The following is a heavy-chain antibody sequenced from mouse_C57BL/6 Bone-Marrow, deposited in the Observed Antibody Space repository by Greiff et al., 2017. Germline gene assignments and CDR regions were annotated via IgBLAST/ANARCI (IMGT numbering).Heavy chain of an antibody. Sequence: QVQLQQSGPELVKPGASVKISCKASGYTFTDYYINWVKQRPGQGLEWIGWIFPGSGSTYYNEKFKGKATLTVDKSSSTAYMLLSSLTSEDSAVYFCARRAYYSNFHVDYCDYWGQGTTLTVSS. CDR1: GYTFTDYY. D-gene: IGHD2-5*01. CDR2: IFPGSGST. J-gene: IGHJ2*01. CDR3: ARRAYYSNFHVDYCDY. V-gene: IGHV1-75*01.